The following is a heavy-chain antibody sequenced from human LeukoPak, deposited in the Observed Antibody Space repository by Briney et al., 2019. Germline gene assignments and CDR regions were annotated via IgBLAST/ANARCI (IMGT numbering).Heavy chain of an antibody. CDR2: ISYDGSNK. J-gene: IGHJ5*02. D-gene: IGHD4-11*01. CDR1: GFTFSSYG. CDR3: AKVGTIETTEELNWFDP. V-gene: IGHV3-30*18. Sequence: PGGSLRLSCAASGFTFSSYGMHWVRQAPGKGLEWVALISYDGSNKYYADSVKGRFTFSRDNSKNTLSLQMSSLGADDTAVYYCAKVGTIETTEELNWFDPWGQGTLVTVSS.